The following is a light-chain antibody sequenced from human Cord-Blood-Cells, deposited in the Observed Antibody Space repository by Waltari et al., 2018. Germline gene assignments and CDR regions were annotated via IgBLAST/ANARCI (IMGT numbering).Light chain of an antibody. Sequence: EIVLTKSPGTLSLSPGERATLSCRASQSVSSSYLAWYQQKPGQAPRLLIYGASSRATGIPDSSSGSGSGTDFTLTISRLEPEDFAVYYCQQYGSSPALTFGGGTKVEIK. CDR1: QSVSSSY. CDR3: QQYGSSPALT. CDR2: GAS. J-gene: IGKJ4*01. V-gene: IGKV3-20*01.